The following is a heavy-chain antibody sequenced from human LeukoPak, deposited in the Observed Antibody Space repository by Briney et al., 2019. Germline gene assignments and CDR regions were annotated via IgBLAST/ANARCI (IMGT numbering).Heavy chain of an antibody. V-gene: IGHV1-18*01. J-gene: IGHJ5*02. Sequence: ASVKVSCKASGYTFTSYGISWVRQAPGQGLAWMGWISAYNGNTNYAQKLQGRVTMTTDTSTSTAYMELRSLRSDDTAVYYCAREKCSGGSCYDWFDPWGQGTLVTVSS. CDR3: AREKCSGGSCYDWFDP. CDR2: ISAYNGNT. D-gene: IGHD2-15*01. CDR1: GYTFTSYG.